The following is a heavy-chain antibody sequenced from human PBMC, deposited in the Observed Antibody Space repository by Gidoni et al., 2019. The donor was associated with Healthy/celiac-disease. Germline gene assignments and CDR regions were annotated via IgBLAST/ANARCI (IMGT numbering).Heavy chain of an antibody. J-gene: IGHJ6*02. CDR3: TTAPIGCSGGSCYSPLYYYYGMDV. V-gene: IGHV3-15*01. CDR2: IKSKTDGGTT. CDR1: GFTFSNAW. Sequence: EVQLVESGGGLVKPGGSLRLSCAASGFTFSNAWMSWVRQAPRQGLEWVGRIKSKTDGGTTDYAAPVKGRFTISRDDSKNTLYLQMNSLKTEDTAVYYCTTAPIGCSGGSCYSPLYYYYGMDVWGQGTTVTVSS. D-gene: IGHD2-15*01.